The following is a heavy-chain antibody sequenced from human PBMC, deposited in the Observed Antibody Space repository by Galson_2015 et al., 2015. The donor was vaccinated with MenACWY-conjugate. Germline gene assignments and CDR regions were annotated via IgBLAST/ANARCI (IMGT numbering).Heavy chain of an antibody. CDR3: ARDPTRDGNYNWFDP. CDR1: EFTFNTYA. CDR2: INRDDGLST. Sequence: SLRLSCAASEFTFNTYALHWVRQAPGKGLEYISAINRDDGLSTFYADSVNDRFTISRDNSRNTLYLQMGSLRPEDTAVYYCARDPTRDGNYNWFDPWGQGTLVTVSS. J-gene: IGHJ5*02. D-gene: IGHD5-24*01. V-gene: IGHV3-64*02.